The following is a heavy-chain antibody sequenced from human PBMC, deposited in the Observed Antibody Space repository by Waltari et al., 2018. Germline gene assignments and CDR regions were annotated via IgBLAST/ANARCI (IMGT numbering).Heavy chain of an antibody. CDR2: INWNSDSI. CDR3: LKKNDEVYDRNGLVYDAFDV. V-gene: IGHV3-9*01. CDR1: GFTFDDYA. Sequence: EVQLVESGGGLVHPGRSLRLSCAASGFTFDDYAMHWVRQAPGKGLEGVDGINWNSDSIGYGDSVKGRFTISRDNARNSLYLQMNSLTTEDTAVYYCLKKNDEVYDRNGLVYDAFDVWGQGTMVTVST. J-gene: IGHJ3*01. D-gene: IGHD3-22*01.